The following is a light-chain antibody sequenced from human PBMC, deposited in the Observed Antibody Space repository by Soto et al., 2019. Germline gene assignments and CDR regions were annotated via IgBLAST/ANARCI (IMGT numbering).Light chain of an antibody. V-gene: IGLV1-51*02. CDR3: ATWDSTLTVGV. J-gene: IGLJ3*02. CDR1: SSNIGNDY. Sequence: QSVLTQPPSVSAAPGQKVTISCSGSSSNIGNDYVAWYLQVPGTAPKLLMYENDKRPSGIPDRFSGSKSGTSATLAITGLQPGDEADYYCATWDSTLTVGVFGVGTKLTVL. CDR2: END.